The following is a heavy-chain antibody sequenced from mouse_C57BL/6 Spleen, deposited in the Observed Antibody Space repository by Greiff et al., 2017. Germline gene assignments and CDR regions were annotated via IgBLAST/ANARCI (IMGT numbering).Heavy chain of an antibody. J-gene: IGHJ3*01. Sequence: VQLLESGAELAKPGASVKLSCKASGYTFTSYWMHWVKQRPGQGLEWIGYINPSSGYTKYNEKFKDKATLTVDKSSSTAYMQLSSLTYGDSAVYYCAREPRGSAYWGQGTLVTVSA. CDR1: GYTFTSYW. V-gene: IGHV1-7*01. CDR2: INPSSGYT. CDR3: AREPRGSAY.